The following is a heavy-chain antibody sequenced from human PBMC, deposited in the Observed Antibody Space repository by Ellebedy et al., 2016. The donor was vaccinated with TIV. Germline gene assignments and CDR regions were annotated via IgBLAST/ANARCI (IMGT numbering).Heavy chain of an antibody. D-gene: IGHD3-22*01. CDR3: AKGSSSGFTYDRVGYQY. CDR1: GFSFGSFA. J-gene: IGHJ4*02. V-gene: IGHV3-23*01. Sequence: GGSLRLSCAGSGFSFGSFAMHWVRQAPGKGLEWLSVISGAGDNTYSADSVRGRFAIARDNSKNTLFLQMNRLRVDDTAVYYCAKGSSSGFTYDRVGYQYWGQGTLVAVSS. CDR2: ISGAGDNT.